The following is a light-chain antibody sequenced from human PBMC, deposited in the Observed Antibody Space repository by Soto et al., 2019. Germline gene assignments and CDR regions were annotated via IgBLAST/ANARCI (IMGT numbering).Light chain of an antibody. CDR1: QSISRD. V-gene: IGKV1-39*01. CDR2: AAT. CDR3: QQTYVDLGT. J-gene: IGKJ1*01. Sequence: DIQMTQSPSSLPASVGDRVTITCRASQSISRDVNWYQQKPGKAPQLLIYAATSLQSGVPSRFSGSGSGTDFTLTISSLQPEDFATYYCQQTYVDLGTFGQGTKVEIK.